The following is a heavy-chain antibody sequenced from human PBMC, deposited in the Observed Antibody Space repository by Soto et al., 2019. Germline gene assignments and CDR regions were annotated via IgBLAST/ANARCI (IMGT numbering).Heavy chain of an antibody. CDR1: GGSISSSNW. CDR2: IYHSGST. Sequence: SETLSLTCAVSGGSISSSNWWSWVRQPPGKGLEWIGEIYHSGSTNYNPSLKSRVTISVDKSKNQFSLKLSSVTAADTAVYYCARDQTFKKMEPRHAAFDIWGQGTMVTVSS. V-gene: IGHV4-4*02. J-gene: IGHJ3*02. D-gene: IGHD1-1*01. CDR3: ARDQTFKKMEPRHAAFDI.